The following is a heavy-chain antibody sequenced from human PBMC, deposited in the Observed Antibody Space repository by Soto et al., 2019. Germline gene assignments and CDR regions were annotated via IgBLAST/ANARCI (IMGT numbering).Heavy chain of an antibody. J-gene: IGHJ6*02. Sequence: SETLSLTCTVSGDSISSGDYYWGWIRQPPGKGLEWIGSIYYSGSTYYNPSLKSRVTISVDTSKNQFSLKLSSVTAADTAVYYCARRNYYYGMDVWGQGTTVTVSS. V-gene: IGHV4-39*07. CDR3: ARRNYYYGMDV. CDR2: IYYSGST. CDR1: GDSISSGDYY.